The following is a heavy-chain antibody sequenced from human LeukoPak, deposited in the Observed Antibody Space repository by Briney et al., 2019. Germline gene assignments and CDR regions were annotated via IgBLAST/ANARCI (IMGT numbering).Heavy chain of an antibody. CDR1: GFTFSSYG. J-gene: IGHJ4*02. D-gene: IGHD3-16*01. V-gene: IGHV3-30*18. Sequence: GGSLRLSCVASGFTFSSYGMHWVRQAPGKGLEWVALISPDGSDNYYADSVKGRFTISRDNSKNTPYLQMKSLRVEDTAVYYCAKDYGGVMDFWGQGTLVTVSS. CDR2: ISPDGSDN. CDR3: AKDYGGVMDF.